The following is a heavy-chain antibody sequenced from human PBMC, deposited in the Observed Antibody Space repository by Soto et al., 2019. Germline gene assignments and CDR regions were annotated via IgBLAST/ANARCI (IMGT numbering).Heavy chain of an antibody. CDR2: LYWDDDE. Sequence: QINLKESGPTLVKPTQTLTLTCSFSGFSLTTAGVGVGWVRQSPGEALEWLALLYWDDDERYSPSLKTRLTSTQNTSKNLVVPKMTNSAPVDTATYYCAHARNHITEDAQVADFDYWGQGTLVTASS. V-gene: IGHV2-5*02. D-gene: IGHD1-20*01. J-gene: IGHJ4*02. CDR3: AHARNHITEDAQVADFDY. CDR1: GFSLTTAGVG.